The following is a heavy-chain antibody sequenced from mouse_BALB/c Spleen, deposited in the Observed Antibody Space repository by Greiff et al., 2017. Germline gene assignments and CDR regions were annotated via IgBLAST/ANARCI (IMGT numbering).Heavy chain of an antibody. CDR2: ISDGGSYT. V-gene: IGHV5-4*02. Sequence: EVKLVESGGGLVKPGGSLKLSCAASGFTFSDYYMYWVRQTPEKRLEWVATISDGGSYTYYPDSVKGRFTISRDNAKNNLYLQMSSLKSEDTAMYYCARRDYEFAYWGQGTLVTVSA. CDR3: ARRDYEFAY. D-gene: IGHD1-1*01. CDR1: GFTFSDYY. J-gene: IGHJ3*01.